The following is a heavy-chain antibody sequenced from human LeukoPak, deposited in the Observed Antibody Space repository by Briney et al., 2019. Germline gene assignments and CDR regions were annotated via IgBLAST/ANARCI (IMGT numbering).Heavy chain of an antibody. CDR2: INPNTGGT. Sequence: ASVKVSCKASGYTFTGYYMHWVQQAPGQGLEWMGWINPNTGGTNYAQNFQGRVTMTRDTSISTAYMELSRLRSDDTAVYYCARAVCSGGSCYPDPPGVDFWGQGTLVTVSS. V-gene: IGHV1-2*02. CDR3: ARAVCSGGSCYPDPPGVDF. J-gene: IGHJ4*02. CDR1: GYTFTGYY. D-gene: IGHD2-15*01.